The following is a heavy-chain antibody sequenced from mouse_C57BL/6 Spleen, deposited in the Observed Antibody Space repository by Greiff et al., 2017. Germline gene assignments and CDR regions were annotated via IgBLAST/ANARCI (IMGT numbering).Heavy chain of an antibody. CDR2: INPSSGYT. CDR3: ARSKANWDLYFDY. CDR1: GYTFTSYW. V-gene: IGHV1-7*01. D-gene: IGHD4-1*01. J-gene: IGHJ2*01. Sequence: QVHVKQSGAELAKPGASVKLSCQASGYTFTSYWMHWVKQRPGQGLEWIGYINPSSGYTKYNQKFKDKATLTADKSSSTAYMQLSSLTYEDSAVYYCARSKANWDLYFDYWGQGTTLTVSS.